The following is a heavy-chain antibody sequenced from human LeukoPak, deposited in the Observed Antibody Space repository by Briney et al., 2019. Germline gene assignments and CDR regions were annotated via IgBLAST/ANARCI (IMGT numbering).Heavy chain of an antibody. J-gene: IGHJ4*02. CDR1: GFTVSSNY. V-gene: IGHV3-30-3*01. D-gene: IGHD3-22*01. CDR2: ISYDGSNK. Sequence: PGGSLRLSCAASGFTVSSNYMSWVRQAPGKGLEWVAVISYDGSNKYYADSVKGRFTISRDNSKNTLYLQMNSLRAEDTAVYYCARVIHDFYDSSGYCDYWGQGTLVTVSS. CDR3: ARVIHDFYDSSGYCDY.